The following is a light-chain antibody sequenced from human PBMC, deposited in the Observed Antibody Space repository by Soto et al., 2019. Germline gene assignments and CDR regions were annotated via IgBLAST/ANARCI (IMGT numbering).Light chain of an antibody. CDR1: SGDIGDYNY. Sequence: QSVLTQPASVSGSPGQSITISCVGTSGDIGDYNYVSWYQQHPGKVPKVIIYDVSNRPSGVSYRFSGTKSGNTASLTVSGLQAEDEADYYCCSYTRRGTLIFGTGNKVTVL. J-gene: IGLJ1*01. CDR3: CSYTRRGTLI. CDR2: DVS. V-gene: IGLV2-14*01.